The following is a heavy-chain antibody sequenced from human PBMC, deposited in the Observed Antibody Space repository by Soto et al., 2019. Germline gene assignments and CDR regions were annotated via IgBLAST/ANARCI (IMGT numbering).Heavy chain of an antibody. J-gene: IGHJ6*02. V-gene: IGHV1-69*01. Sequence: QVQLVQSGAEVKKPGSSVKVSCKASGGTFSSYAISWVRQAPGQGLEWMGGIIPIFGTANYAQKFQGRVTMTADESTSTAYMELSSLRSEDTAVYYCARDWDMTTVTTGSYYYGMDVWGQGTTVTVSS. CDR2: IIPIFGTA. D-gene: IGHD4-17*01. CDR1: GGTFSSYA. CDR3: ARDWDMTTVTTGSYYYGMDV.